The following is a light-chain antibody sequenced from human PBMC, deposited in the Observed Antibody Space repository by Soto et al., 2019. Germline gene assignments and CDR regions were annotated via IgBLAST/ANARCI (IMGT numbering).Light chain of an antibody. CDR3: LRATQSLWT. Sequence: EIVMTQTPLSSPVTLGQPASISCRSSQSILHSDGHTYLSWLKQRPGPHPRLLIYKISERFSGVPDRYSGSGGGKDCTLTISRVEADDVGVYYCLRATQSLWTGGQGTKVEI. V-gene: IGKV2-24*01. CDR2: KIS. J-gene: IGKJ1*01. CDR1: QSILHSDGHTY.